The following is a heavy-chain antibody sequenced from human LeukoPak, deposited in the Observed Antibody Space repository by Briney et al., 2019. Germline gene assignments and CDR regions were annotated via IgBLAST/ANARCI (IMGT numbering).Heavy chain of an antibody. CDR3: AAFNRFNGLFDY. V-gene: IGHV4-59*01. D-gene: IGHD1-14*01. CDR1: GGSISSYY. J-gene: IGHJ4*02. CDR2: IYYSGST. Sequence: SETLSLTCTVSGGSISSYYWSWIRQPPGKGLEWIGYIYYSGSTNYNPSLKSRVTISVDTSKNQFSLKLSSVTAADTAVYYCAAFNRFNGLFDYWGQGTLVTVSS.